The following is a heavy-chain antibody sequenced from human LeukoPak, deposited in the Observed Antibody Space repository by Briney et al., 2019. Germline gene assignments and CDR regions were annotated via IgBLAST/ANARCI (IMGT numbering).Heavy chain of an antibody. CDR1: GFTFSSYA. Sequence: GGSLRLSCAASGFTFSSYAMSWVRQAPGKGLEWVGRIRNRPNRHTTEYAAAVKGRFTISRDDSKNSLYLQMDSLKTDDTAVYFCVRRYGGFDYWGQGTLVTVSS. V-gene: IGHV3-72*01. CDR3: VRRYGGFDY. D-gene: IGHD3-10*01. J-gene: IGHJ4*02. CDR2: IRNRPNRHTT.